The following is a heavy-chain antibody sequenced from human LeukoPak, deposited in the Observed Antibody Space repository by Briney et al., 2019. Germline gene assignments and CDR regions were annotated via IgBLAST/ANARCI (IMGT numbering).Heavy chain of an antibody. V-gene: IGHV3-23*01. D-gene: IGHD3-10*01. CDR1: GFTFSNYA. J-gene: IGHJ4*02. CDR2: VSGSGGST. Sequence: GGSLRLSCGASGFTFSNYALSWVRQAPGKGLEWVSSVSGSGGSTYYADSVTGRFTVSRDNSKDTVFLQMNNLRAEDTAIYYCVKQKGGLWGFGELGYFDSWGQGTQVFVSS. CDR3: VKQKGGLWGFGELGYFDS.